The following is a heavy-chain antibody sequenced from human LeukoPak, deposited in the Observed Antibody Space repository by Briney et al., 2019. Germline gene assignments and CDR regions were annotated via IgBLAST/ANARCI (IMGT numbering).Heavy chain of an antibody. J-gene: IGHJ4*02. V-gene: IGHV1-46*01. CDR2: INPSGGAT. D-gene: IGHD6-13*01. Sequence: ASVTASCKASGYTFTNYFIHWVRQAPGQGLEWMGIINPSGGATSYAQKFQGRVTMTRDTSTSTVYMELSSLRSEDTAVYYCARRATNSNLFDYSGQESMVIVSS. CDR3: ARRATNSNLFDY. CDR1: GYTFTNYF.